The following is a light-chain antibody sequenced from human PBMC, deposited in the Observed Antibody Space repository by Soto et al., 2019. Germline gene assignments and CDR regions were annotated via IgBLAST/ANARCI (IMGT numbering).Light chain of an antibody. CDR1: QDISNY. CDR2: EAS. J-gene: IGKJ2*01. V-gene: IGKV1-33*01. CDR3: QQNEKPPYT. Sequence: DIQMTQSPSSLSASVGDRVTITCQASQDISNYLNWFQQKPGKAPKVLISEASYLQTGVPSRFSGSKSGADFTFTISSLQPEDIATYYCQQNEKPPYTFGQGTKLEIK.